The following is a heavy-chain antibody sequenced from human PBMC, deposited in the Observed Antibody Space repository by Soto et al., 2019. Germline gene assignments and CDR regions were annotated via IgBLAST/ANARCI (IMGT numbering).Heavy chain of an antibody. V-gene: IGHV1-18*01. Sequence: ASVKVSCTASGYTFTYYGISWVRQAPGQGLEWMGWISTYNGDTKYTQNFRGRVTMTADTSTTTAYMELTSLTSDDTAIYYCAREYCTSSSCYGSDFWGQGTLVTVSS. D-gene: IGHD2-2*01. CDR2: ISTYNGDT. CDR3: AREYCTSSSCYGSDF. CDR1: GYTFTYYG. J-gene: IGHJ4*02.